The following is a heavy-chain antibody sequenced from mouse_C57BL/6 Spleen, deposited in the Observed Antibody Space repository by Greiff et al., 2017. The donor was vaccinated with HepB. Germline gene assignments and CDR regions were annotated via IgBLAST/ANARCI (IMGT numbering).Heavy chain of an antibody. D-gene: IGHD4-1*01. V-gene: IGHV1-64*01. CDR2: IHPNSGST. CDR3: ARVGRRYFDV. J-gene: IGHJ1*03. CDR1: GYTFTSYW. Sequence: QVQLKQPGAELVKPGASVKLSCKASGYTFTSYWMHWVKQRPGQGLEWIGMIHPNSGSTNYNEKFKSKATLTVDKSSSTAYMQLSSLTSEDSAVYYCARVGRRYFDVWGTGTTVTVSS.